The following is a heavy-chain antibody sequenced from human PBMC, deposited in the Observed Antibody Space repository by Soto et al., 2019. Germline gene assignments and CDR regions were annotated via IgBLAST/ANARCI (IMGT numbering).Heavy chain of an antibody. Sequence: QVQLQESGPGLVKPSGTLSLTCAVSGGSISSSNWWSWGRQPPGKGLAWIGDIYHSGSNNYNPSLKSRVTNSVDKFKNQFSLKLSSVTAADTAVYSFAMLGYCSGGSCYFNYWGQRTLVTVSS. CDR1: GGSISSSNW. D-gene: IGHD2-15*01. CDR3: AMLGYCSGGSCYFNY. CDR2: IYHSGSN. J-gene: IGHJ4*02. V-gene: IGHV4-4*02.